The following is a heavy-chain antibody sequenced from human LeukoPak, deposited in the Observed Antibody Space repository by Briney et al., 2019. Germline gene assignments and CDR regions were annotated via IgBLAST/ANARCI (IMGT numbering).Heavy chain of an antibody. CDR2: IYYSGST. CDR1: GGSISSSSYY. Sequence: SETLSLTRTVSGGSISSSSYYWGWIRQPPGKGLEWIGSIYYSGSTYYNPSLKRRVTISVDTSKNQLSLKLSSVTAADTAVYYCARRNAAWGDYFDYWGQGTLVTVSS. D-gene: IGHD1-1*01. J-gene: IGHJ4*02. V-gene: IGHV4-39*01. CDR3: ARRNAAWGDYFDY.